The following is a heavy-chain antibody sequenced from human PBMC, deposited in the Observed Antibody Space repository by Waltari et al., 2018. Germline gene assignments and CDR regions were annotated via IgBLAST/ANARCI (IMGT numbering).Heavy chain of an antibody. Sequence: QVQLVQSGAALREPGASVKVSCKASGYSFTGTLIHWVRQAPGQGLEWMGWINPNSGITNYAQKFQGRVTMTRDTSISTAYVELSSLRIDDTAVYYCATKGVVLPATFDYWGQGTLVTVSS. CDR3: ATKGVVLPATFDY. D-gene: IGHD2-15*01. J-gene: IGHJ4*02. CDR2: INPNSGIT. V-gene: IGHV1-2*02. CDR1: GYSFTGTL.